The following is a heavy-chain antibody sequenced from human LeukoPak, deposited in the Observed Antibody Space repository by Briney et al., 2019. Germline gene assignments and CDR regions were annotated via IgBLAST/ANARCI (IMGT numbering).Heavy chain of an antibody. CDR2: ISTSSIYI. Sequence: GGSLRLSCAASGFTLSSYTIHWVRQAPGKGLQWVSSISTSSIYIYYADSVKGRFTISRDNAKKSLYLQMNSLRAEDTAVYYCARATWDSSGYYYDYWGQGTLVTVSS. V-gene: IGHV3-21*01. J-gene: IGHJ4*02. D-gene: IGHD3-22*01. CDR3: ARATWDSSGYYYDY. CDR1: GFTLSSYT.